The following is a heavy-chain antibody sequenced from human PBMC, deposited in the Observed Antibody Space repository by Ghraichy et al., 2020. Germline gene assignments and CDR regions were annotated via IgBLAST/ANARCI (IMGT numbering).Heavy chain of an antibody. V-gene: IGHV3-11*06. D-gene: IGHD3-9*01. CDR1: GFTFSDFY. J-gene: IGHJ4*02. CDR2: ISPSSTYT. Sequence: GGSLRLSCAASGFTFSDFYMSWIRQAPGKGLEWVSYISPSSTYTNYADSVKGRFTISRDNAKNSLYLQMNSLRAEDTAVYYCARGYDILTGYSFDSWGQGNLVTVSS. CDR3: ARGYDILTGYSFDS.